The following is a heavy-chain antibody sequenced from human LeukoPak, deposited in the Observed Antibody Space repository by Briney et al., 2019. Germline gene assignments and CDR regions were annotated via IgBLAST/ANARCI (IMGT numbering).Heavy chain of an antibody. D-gene: IGHD3-10*01. V-gene: IGHV5-51*01. CDR3: ARVAYYYGSGSYYSWFDP. J-gene: IGHJ5*02. CDR2: IYPGDSDT. Sequence: GESLKISCKGSGYSFTSYWIGWVRQMPGKGLEWMGIIYPGDSDTRCSPSFQGQVTISADKSISTAYLQWSSLKASDTAMYYCARVAYYYGSGSYYSWFDPWGQGTLVTVSS. CDR1: GYSFTSYW.